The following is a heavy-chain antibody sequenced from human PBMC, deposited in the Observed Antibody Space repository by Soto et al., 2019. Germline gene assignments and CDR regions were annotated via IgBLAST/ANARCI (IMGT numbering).Heavy chain of an antibody. J-gene: IGHJ6*02. CDR1: GVTFSDSY. Sequence: SLRLSCAAAGVTFSDSYMSWIRQAPGKGLEWISYITFSGNTVYYADSLKGRFTISRDNAKNSLYLQMNRLRAEDTAVYYCARVSWREKYGMDVWGQGTTVTASS. CDR2: ITFSGNTV. V-gene: IGHV3-11*01. CDR3: ARVSWREKYGMDV.